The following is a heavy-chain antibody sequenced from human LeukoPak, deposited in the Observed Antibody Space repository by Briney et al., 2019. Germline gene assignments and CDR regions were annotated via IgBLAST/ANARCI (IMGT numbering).Heavy chain of an antibody. CDR3: AKDSDPYYYDSSGYYSYYYYGMDV. J-gene: IGHJ6*02. V-gene: IGHV3-30*02. CDR2: IWYDGSNK. Sequence: GGSLRLSCAASGFTFSSYGMHWVRQAPGKGLEWVAVIWYDGSNKYYADSVKGRFTISRDNSKNTLYLQMNSLRAEDTAVYYCAKDSDPYYYDSSGYYSYYYYGMDVWGQGTTVTVSS. CDR1: GFTFSSYG. D-gene: IGHD3-22*01.